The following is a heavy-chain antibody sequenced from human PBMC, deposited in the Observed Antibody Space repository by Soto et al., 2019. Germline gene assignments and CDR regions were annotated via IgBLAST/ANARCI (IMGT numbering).Heavy chain of an antibody. Sequence: LSLTCTVSGGSISSSSYYWGWIRQPPGKGLEWIGSIYYSGSTYYNPSLKSRVTISVDTSKNQFSLKLSSVTAADTAVYYCARLPFLRFSSYGMDVWGQGTTVTVS. V-gene: IGHV4-39*01. CDR3: ARLPFLRFSSYGMDV. CDR2: IYYSGST. D-gene: IGHD3-3*01. CDR1: GGSISSSSYY. J-gene: IGHJ6*02.